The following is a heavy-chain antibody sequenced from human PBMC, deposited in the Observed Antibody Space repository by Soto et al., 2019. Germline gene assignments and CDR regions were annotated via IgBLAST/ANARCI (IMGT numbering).Heavy chain of an antibody. CDR2: ISPDNGNT. Sequence: QVQLVQSGGEVKKPGASVKVSCKASGYTFTIYGINWVRQAPGQGLEWMGWISPDNGNTNYAQQLQGRVTMTTDTSTSTAYMELRSLRSEDTAVYYCARALGYSGYAGMDVWGQGTTVNVSS. D-gene: IGHD5-12*01. V-gene: IGHV1-18*01. J-gene: IGHJ6*02. CDR3: ARALGYSGYAGMDV. CDR1: GYTFTIYG.